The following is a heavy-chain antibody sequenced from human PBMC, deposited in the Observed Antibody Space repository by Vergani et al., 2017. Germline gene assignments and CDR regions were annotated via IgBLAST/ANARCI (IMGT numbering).Heavy chain of an antibody. Sequence: EVQLLESGGDLVQPGGSLRLSCAASGFTFNHYAMNWVRQAPGKGLEWVSGIRGSGGSTYYAGSVKGRFTISRDSSKNTLYLQMNSLSAGDTAVYYFAKANPRNSGYDYLYYYHAMDVWGQGTTVTVSS. D-gene: IGHD5-12*01. CDR1: GFTFNHYA. CDR2: IRGSGGST. V-gene: IGHV3-23*01. CDR3: AKANPRNSGYDYLYYYHAMDV. J-gene: IGHJ6*02.